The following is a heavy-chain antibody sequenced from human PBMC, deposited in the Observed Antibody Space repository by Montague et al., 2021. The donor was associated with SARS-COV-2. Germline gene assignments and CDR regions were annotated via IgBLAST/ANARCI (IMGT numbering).Heavy chain of an antibody. D-gene: IGHD2-21*01. J-gene: IGHJ6*02. Sequence: SLRLSCAASGFILSSYEMNWVRQAPGKGLEWISYISSSGGGSTKHYTEXVKGRFTISKDNTKNSLYLQMNSLRVEDTAIYYCARDRDWDDWCGMDVWGQGTTVTVSS. CDR3: ARDRDWDDWCGMDV. V-gene: IGHV3-48*03. CDR1: GFILSSYE. CDR2: ISSSGGGSTK.